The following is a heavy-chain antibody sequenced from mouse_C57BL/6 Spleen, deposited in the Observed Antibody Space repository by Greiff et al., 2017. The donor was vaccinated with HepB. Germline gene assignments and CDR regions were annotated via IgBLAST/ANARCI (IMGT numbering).Heavy chain of an antibody. J-gene: IGHJ2*01. CDR1: GYAFSSYW. V-gene: IGHV1-80*01. Sequence: QVQLQQSGAELVKPGASVKISCKASGYAFSSYWMNWVKQRPGKGLEWIGQIYPGDGDTNYNGKFKGKATLTADKSSSTAYMQLSSLTSEDSAVYFCARSAYYYGSSLFGYWGQGTTLTVSS. CDR2: IYPGDGDT. CDR3: ARSAYYYGSSLFGY. D-gene: IGHD1-1*01.